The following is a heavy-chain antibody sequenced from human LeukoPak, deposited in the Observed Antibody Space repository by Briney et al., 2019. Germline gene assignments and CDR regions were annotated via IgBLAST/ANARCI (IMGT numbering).Heavy chain of an antibody. CDR3: AKVKTHWYFDN. CDR1: GFTFSSYS. D-gene: IGHD1-1*01. CDR2: ISGSASGGT. J-gene: IGHJ4*02. Sequence: GGSLRLSCAASGFTFSSYSMNWVRQAPGKGLEWVSAISGSASGGTTYEDSVKGRFTISRDNSKGTLYLQMNSLRAGDTAVYYCAKVKTHWYFDNWGRGTLVTVSS. V-gene: IGHV3-23*01.